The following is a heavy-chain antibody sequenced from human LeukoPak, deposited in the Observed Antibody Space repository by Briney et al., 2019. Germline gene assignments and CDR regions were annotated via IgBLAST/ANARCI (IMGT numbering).Heavy chain of an antibody. J-gene: IGHJ4*02. V-gene: IGHV3-21*01. CDR3: ARDHLVRGVTGLLFLDY. CDR1: GFTFSSYS. Sequence: PGGSLRLSCAASGFTFSSYSMNWVRQAPGKGLEWVSSISSSSSYIYYADSVKGRFTISRDNAKNSLYLQMNSLRAEDTAVYYCARDHLVRGVTGLLFLDYLGQGTLVTVSS. D-gene: IGHD3-10*01. CDR2: ISSSSSYI.